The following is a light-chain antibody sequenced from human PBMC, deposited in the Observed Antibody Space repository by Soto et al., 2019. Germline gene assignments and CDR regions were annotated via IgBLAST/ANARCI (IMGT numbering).Light chain of an antibody. V-gene: IGKV1-5*03. CDR2: KAS. J-gene: IGKJ1*01. Sequence: DIQRTKSSSTLSASVGARVTITCRASQCISIWLAWYQQKPGKAPKLLVYKASSLESGVPSRFSGSGSGTEFTLTISSLQPDDFAPYYCQQYNSYSVTFGQGTKVDIK. CDR3: QQYNSYSVT. CDR1: QCISIW.